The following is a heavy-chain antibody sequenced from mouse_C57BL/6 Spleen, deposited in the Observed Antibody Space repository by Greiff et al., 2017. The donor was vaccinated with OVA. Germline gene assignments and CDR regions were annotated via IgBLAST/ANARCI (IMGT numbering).Heavy chain of an antibody. CDR1: GYTFTSYD. J-gene: IGHJ4*01. V-gene: IGHV1-85*01. Sequence: QVQLQQSGPELVKPGASVKLSCKASGYTFTSYDINWVQQRPGKGLEWIGWIYPRDGSTKYNEKFKGTATLTVDTSSSTSYMEIHRLPSGDSAVYFCARRGTTVVARCYAMDYWGQGTSVTVSS. CDR2: IYPRDGST. D-gene: IGHD1-1*01. CDR3: ARRGTTVVARCYAMDY.